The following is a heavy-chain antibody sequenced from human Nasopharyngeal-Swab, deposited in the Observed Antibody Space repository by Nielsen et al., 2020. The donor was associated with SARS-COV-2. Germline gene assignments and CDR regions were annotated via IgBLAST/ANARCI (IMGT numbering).Heavy chain of an antibody. V-gene: IGHV3-9*01. D-gene: IGHD4-11*01. CDR1: GLTFDDYT. CDR2: INWNSGRK. Sequence: SLKISCAASGLTFDDYTMHWVRQAPGKGLEWVSGINWNSGRKGYADSVKGRFTISRDNAKNSLYLLVNSLRSEDTALYYCARGTADYSNPSFDYWGQGTLVTVSS. J-gene: IGHJ4*02. CDR3: ARGTADYSNPSFDY.